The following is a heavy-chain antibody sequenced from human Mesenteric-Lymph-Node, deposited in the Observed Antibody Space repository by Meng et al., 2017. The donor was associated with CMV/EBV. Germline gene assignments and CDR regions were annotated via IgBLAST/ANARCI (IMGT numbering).Heavy chain of an antibody. V-gene: IGHV1-18*01. CDR3: ARDRGHCNSSSCPWYFDL. J-gene: IGHJ2*01. CDR1: GYTFTSYG. D-gene: IGHD2-2*01. CDR2: ISAYNGNT. Sequence: ASVKVSCKASGYTFTSYGISWVRQAPRQGLEWMGWISAYNGNTNYAQKLQGRVTMTTDTSTSTAYMELRSLRSDDTAVYYCARDRGHCNSSSCPWYFDLWGRGTLVTVSS.